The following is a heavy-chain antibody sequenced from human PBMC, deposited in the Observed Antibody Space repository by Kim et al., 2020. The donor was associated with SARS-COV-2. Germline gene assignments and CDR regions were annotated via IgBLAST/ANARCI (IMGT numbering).Heavy chain of an antibody. J-gene: IGHJ6*03. CDR3: ARDRGGLKHYMDV. CDR1: GGSISRDY. V-gene: IGHV4-59*01. CDR2: IYYSGST. D-gene: IGHD3-10*01. Sequence: SETLSLTCSVSGGSISRDYWSWIRQPRGKGLEWIGYIYYSGSTTYNPSLESRVAISVDTSKNQFSLNLRSVTAADTALYYCARDRGGLKHYMDVWGKVT.